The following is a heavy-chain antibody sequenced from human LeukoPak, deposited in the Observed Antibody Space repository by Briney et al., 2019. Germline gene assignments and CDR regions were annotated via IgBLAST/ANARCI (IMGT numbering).Heavy chain of an antibody. CDR1: GGSFSGYY. D-gene: IGHD2-21*02. V-gene: IGHV4-34*01. CDR2: INHSRST. Sequence: SETLSLTCAVYGGSFSGYYWSWIRQPPGKGLEWIGEINHSRSTNYNPSLKSRVTISVDTSKNQFSLKLSSVTAADTAVYYCASLAYCGGDCPDWGQGTLVTVSS. CDR3: ASLAYCGGDCPD. J-gene: IGHJ4*02.